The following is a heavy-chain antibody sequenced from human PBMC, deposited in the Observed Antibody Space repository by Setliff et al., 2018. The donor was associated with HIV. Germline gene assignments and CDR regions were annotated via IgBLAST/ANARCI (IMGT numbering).Heavy chain of an antibody. CDR3: AKDYYDFVWGSSLAY. V-gene: IGHV3-23*01. Sequence: PGGSLRLSCAASGFSFSSYGMHWVRQAPGKGLEWVSGISGSGGSTYYADSVKGRFTISRDNSKNTLYLQMNSPRAEDTAVYYCAKDYYDFVWGSSLAYWGQGTLVTVSS. D-gene: IGHD3-16*01. J-gene: IGHJ4*02. CDR1: GFSFSSYG. CDR2: ISGSGGST.